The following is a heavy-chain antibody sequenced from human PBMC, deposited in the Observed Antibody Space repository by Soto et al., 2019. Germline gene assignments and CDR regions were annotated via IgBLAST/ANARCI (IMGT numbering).Heavy chain of an antibody. D-gene: IGHD2-2*01. CDR1: GFTFSSYA. J-gene: IGHJ4*02. CDR3: ARDRKRFIGSSYYFDY. V-gene: IGHV3-30-3*01. Sequence: QVQLVESGGGVVQPGRSLRLSCAASGFTFSSYAMHWDRQAPGKGLEWVAVISYDGSNKYYADYVKGRFTISRDNSKNTLDLQMTSLRAEDTAVYYCARDRKRFIGSSYYFDYWGQGTLVTVSS. CDR2: ISYDGSNK.